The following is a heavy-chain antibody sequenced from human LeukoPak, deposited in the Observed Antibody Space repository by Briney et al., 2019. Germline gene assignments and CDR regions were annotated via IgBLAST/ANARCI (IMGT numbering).Heavy chain of an antibody. V-gene: IGHV4-34*01. CDR3: ARDHGGSYYSYYYYMDV. Sequence: SETLSLTCAVYGGSFSGYYWSWIRQPPGKGLEWIGSIYYSGSTYYNPSLKSRVTISVDTSKNQFSLKLSSVTAADTALYYCARDHGGSYYSYYYYMDVWGKGTTVTVSS. CDR2: IYYSGST. J-gene: IGHJ6*03. CDR1: GGSFSGYY. D-gene: IGHD1-26*01.